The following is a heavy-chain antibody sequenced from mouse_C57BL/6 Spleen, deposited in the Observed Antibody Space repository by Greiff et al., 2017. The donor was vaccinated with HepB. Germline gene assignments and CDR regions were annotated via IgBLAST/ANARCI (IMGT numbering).Heavy chain of an antibody. D-gene: IGHD1-1*01. CDR1: GFSFNTYA. Sequence: EVKLMESGGGLVQPKGSLKLSCAASGFSFNTYAMNWVRQAPGKGLEWVARIRSKSNNYATYYADSVKDRFTISRDDSESMLYLQMNNLKTEDTAMYYCVRHDTTVVATENYAMDYWGQGTSVTVSS. V-gene: IGHV10-1*01. CDR3: VRHDTTVVATENYAMDY. CDR2: IRSKSNNYAT. J-gene: IGHJ4*01.